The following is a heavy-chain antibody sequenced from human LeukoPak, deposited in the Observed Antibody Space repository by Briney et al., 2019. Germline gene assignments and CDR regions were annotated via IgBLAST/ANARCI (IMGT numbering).Heavy chain of an antibody. V-gene: IGHV1-24*01. Sequence: ASVKVSCKVFGYTLTELSIHWVRQAPGKGLEWMGGFDPVNGERMYAQKFQGRVTMTEDTSTDIAYMDLSSLRSKDTAVYYCATDPGGSGYNWGQGTLVTVSP. CDR1: GYTLTELS. J-gene: IGHJ4*02. CDR3: ATDPGGSGYN. CDR2: FDPVNGER. D-gene: IGHD3-22*01.